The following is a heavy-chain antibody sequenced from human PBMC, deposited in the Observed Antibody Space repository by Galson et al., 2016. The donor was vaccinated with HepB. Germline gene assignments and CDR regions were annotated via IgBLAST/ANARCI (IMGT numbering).Heavy chain of an antibody. CDR1: GGSMTSASFY. J-gene: IGHJ5*02. V-gene: IGHV4-61*02. D-gene: IGHD4-17*01. CDR2: IYNSGST. CDR3: ARDHDYGDYGFVWFDP. Sequence: TLSLTCTVSGGSMTSASFYWSWIRQPAGKGLEWIGRIYNSGSTNYNPSLRSRVSILVDTSKNQFSLKLSSVTAADTAVYYCARDHDYGDYGFVWFDPWGQGTLVTVSS.